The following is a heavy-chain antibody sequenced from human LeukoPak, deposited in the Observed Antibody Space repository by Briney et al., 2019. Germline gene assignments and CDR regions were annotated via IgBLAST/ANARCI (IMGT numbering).Heavy chain of an antibody. Sequence: GESLKISCKGSGYSFTSYWIGWVRQMPGKGLEWMGIIYPGDSDTRYSPYFQGQVTISADKSISTAYLQWSSLKASDTAMYYSARQVGGYCSGGSCYSAHDFDYWGQGTLVTVSS. J-gene: IGHJ4*02. CDR2: IYPGDSDT. V-gene: IGHV5-51*01. D-gene: IGHD2-15*01. CDR1: GYSFTSYW. CDR3: ARQVGGYCSGGSCYSAHDFDY.